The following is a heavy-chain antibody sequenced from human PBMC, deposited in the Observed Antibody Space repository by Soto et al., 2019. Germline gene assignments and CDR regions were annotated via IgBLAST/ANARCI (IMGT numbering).Heavy chain of an antibody. CDR2: VYYTGSA. J-gene: IGHJ4*02. CDR1: GASMNSVAFY. CDR3: ARSIGTRPYFDY. V-gene: IGHV4-31*03. Sequence: QVQLQESGPGLVKPSQTLSLTCTVSGASMNSVAFYWNWVRQHPEKGLEWIGYVYYTGSAYYNPSLKSRAAISIDTSTNQFSLKLNSVTAADTAVNYCARSIGTRPYFDYWGQGSLVTVSS. D-gene: IGHD6-6*01.